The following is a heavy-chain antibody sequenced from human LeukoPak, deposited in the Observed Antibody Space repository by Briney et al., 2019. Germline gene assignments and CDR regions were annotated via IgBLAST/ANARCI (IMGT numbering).Heavy chain of an antibody. Sequence: GGSLRLSCAASGFTFSSYWMSWVRQAPGKGLEWVSAISGSGGSTYYADPVKGRFTISRDNSKNTLYLQMNSLRAEDTAVYYCANTYDILTGYYRGRDYWGQGTLVTVSS. CDR3: ANTYDILTGYYRGRDY. J-gene: IGHJ4*02. CDR2: ISGSGGST. CDR1: GFTFSSYW. V-gene: IGHV3-23*01. D-gene: IGHD3-9*01.